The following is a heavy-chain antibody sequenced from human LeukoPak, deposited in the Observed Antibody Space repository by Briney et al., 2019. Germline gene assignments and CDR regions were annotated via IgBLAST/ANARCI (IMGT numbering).Heavy chain of an antibody. J-gene: IGHJ4*02. D-gene: IGHD7-27*01. CDR1: GGSISSSNW. CDR3: ASRWVLTGEPY. CDR2: IYHSGST. Sequence: SGTLSLTCAVSGGSISSSNWWSWVRQPPGKGLEWIGEIYHSGSTNYNPSLRSRVTISLDKSNNQFSLKLTSVTAADTAVYYCASRWVLTGEPYWGQGTLVTVSS. V-gene: IGHV4-4*02.